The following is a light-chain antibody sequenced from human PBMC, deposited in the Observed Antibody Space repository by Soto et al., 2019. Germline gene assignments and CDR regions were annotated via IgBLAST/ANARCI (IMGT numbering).Light chain of an antibody. V-gene: IGKV3-20*01. CDR1: QGFXSIY. J-gene: IGKJ1*01. CDR3: QQYGNSTWT. CDR2: GAS. Sequence: IELTQCPGTLSLSPGERATLACRASQGFXSIYLAWYQQKPGQAPRLLXYGASTRDSGIPARLSGSGSGTEFTLTINSLQYEDFAVYYCQQYGNSTWTFGQGTKVDIK.